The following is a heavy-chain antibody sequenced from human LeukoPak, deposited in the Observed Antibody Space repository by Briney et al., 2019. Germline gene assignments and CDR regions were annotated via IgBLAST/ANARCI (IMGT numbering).Heavy chain of an antibody. D-gene: IGHD6-13*01. J-gene: IGHJ4*02. CDR1: GGSISSYY. V-gene: IGHV4-4*07. Sequence: PSETLSLTCTVSGGSISSYYWSWIRQPAGKGLEWIGRIYTSGSTNYNPSLKSRVTISVDKSKNQFSLKLSSVTAADTAVYYCVRAPYSSSWMVWGGDYFDYWGQGTLVTVSS. CDR2: IYTSGST. CDR3: VRAPYSSSWMVWGGDYFDY.